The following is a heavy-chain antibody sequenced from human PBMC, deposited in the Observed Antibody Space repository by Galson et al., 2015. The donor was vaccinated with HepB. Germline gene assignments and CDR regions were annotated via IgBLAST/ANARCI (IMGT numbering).Heavy chain of an antibody. V-gene: IGHV3-74*01. CDR2: INTDGTFL. Sequence: CAASGFIFSNYWMHWVRQTPGKGPVWISRINTDGTFLSYADSVKGRFTISRDNAKNTLYLQMNSLRAEDTAVYYCARVARYCGGASCYGWFDPWGQGTQVTVSS. D-gene: IGHD2-2*01. CDR3: ARVARYCGGASCYGWFDP. CDR1: GFIFSNYW. J-gene: IGHJ5*02.